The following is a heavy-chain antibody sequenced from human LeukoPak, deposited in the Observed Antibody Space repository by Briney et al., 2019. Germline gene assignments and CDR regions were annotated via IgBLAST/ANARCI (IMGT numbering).Heavy chain of an antibody. CDR1: GFTFSHYG. CDR2: ISYDGSNK. J-gene: IGHJ4*02. D-gene: IGHD2-2*02. Sequence: GGSLRLSCAASGFTFSHYGVHWVRQAPGKGLEWVAVISYDGSNKYFADSVKARFTISRDNSKNTVFLQMNSLRAEDTAVYYCARGGDIVVVPAAILDYWGQGTLVTVSS. V-gene: IGHV3-30*03. CDR3: ARGGDIVVVPAAILDY.